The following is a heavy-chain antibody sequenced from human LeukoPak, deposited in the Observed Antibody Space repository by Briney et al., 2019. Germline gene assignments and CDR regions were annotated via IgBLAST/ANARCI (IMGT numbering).Heavy chain of an antibody. J-gene: IGHJ4*02. CDR1: GGSISLSYYY. CDR2: VYYSGTT. D-gene: IGHD6-25*01. Sequence: SETLSLTCSVSGGSISLSYYYWGWIRQPPGKALEWIGSVYYSGTTSYNPSLKSRVTISVDMSKNHFSLRLSSVTAADTAVYYCARSGGKVDYWGQGTLVTVSS. V-gene: IGHV4-39*07. CDR3: ARSGGKVDY.